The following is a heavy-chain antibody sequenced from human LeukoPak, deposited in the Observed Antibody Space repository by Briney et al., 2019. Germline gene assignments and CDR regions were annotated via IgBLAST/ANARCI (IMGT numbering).Heavy chain of an antibody. D-gene: IGHD4-23*01. CDR3: ARDPGVNYFDY. J-gene: IGHJ4*02. CDR2: IYYSGST. V-gene: IGHV4-39*02. CDR1: GGSISSSSYY. Sequence: SETLSLTCTVSGGSISSSSYYWGWIRQPPGKGLEWIGSIYYSGSTYYNPSLKSRVTISVDTSKNQFSLKLSSVTAADTAVYYCARDPGVNYFDYWGQGTLVTVSS.